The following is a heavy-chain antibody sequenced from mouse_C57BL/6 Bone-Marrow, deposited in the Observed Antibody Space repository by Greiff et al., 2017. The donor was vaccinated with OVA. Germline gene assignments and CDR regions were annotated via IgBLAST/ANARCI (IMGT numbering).Heavy chain of an antibody. V-gene: IGHV3-6*01. J-gene: IGHJ3*01. CDR2: ISYDGSN. CDR3: ASMVTTSFAY. D-gene: IGHD2-1*01. CDR1: GYSITSGYY. Sequence: VQLQQSGPGLVKPSQSLSLTCSVTGYSITSGYYWNWIRQFPGNNLEWMGYISYDGSNNYNPSLKNRISITRDTSKNQFFLKLNSVTTEDTATYYCASMVTTSFAYWGQGTLVTVSA.